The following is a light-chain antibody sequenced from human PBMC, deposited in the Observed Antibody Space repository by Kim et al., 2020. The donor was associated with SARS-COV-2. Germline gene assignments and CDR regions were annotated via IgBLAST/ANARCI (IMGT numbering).Light chain of an antibody. CDR2: GAS. Sequence: PPGERATLSYRASQSVSSSYVAWYQQKPGQAPRLLIHGASTRATGIPDRFSGSGSGTDFTLTISRLEPEDFAVYYCQQFGRSWWTFGQGTKVDIK. V-gene: IGKV3-20*01. CDR3: QQFGRSWWT. CDR1: QSVSSSY. J-gene: IGKJ1*01.